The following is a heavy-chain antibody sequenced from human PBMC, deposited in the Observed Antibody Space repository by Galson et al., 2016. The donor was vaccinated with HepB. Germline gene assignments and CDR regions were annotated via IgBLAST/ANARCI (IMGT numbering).Heavy chain of an antibody. J-gene: IGHJ4*02. D-gene: IGHD5-18*01. CDR2: SK. CDR3: ARCVDTSMAPSDY. CDR1: GFTFSTHA. V-gene: IGHV3-30*04. Sequence: SLRLSCAASGFTFSTHAVHWVRQAPGKGLEWVGDSKYYPDSVKGRFTISRDNSKNTLYLQMNSLRPEDTAVYYCARCVDTSMAPSDYWGQGTLLTVSS.